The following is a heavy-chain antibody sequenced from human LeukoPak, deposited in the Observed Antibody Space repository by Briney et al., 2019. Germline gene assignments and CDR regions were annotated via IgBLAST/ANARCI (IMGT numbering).Heavy chain of an antibody. J-gene: IGHJ4*02. V-gene: IGHV4-59*01. CDR2: IYYSGST. D-gene: IGHD7-27*01. CDR1: GGSISSYY. Sequence: SSETLSPTCTVSGGSISSYYWSWIRQPPGKGLEWIGYIYYSGSTNYNPSLKSRVTISVDTSKNQFSLKLSSVTAADTAVYYCARAAVTGEYYFDYWGQGTLVTVSS. CDR3: ARAAVTGEYYFDY.